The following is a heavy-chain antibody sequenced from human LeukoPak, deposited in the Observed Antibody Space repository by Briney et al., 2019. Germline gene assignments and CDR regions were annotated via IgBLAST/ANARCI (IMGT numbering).Heavy chain of an antibody. CDR2: DYTSGST. J-gene: IGHJ5*02. CDR3: ARDSGTTGEVKFDP. D-gene: IGHD3-10*01. V-gene: IGHV4-4*07. CDR1: GGSISRYY. Sequence: SETLSLTCTVSGGSISRYYWSWIRQPAGKGLEWIGRDYTSGSTTYNPSLKSRVTMSIDTSKNQFSLKVSSVTAADTAVYYCARDSGTTGEVKFDPWGQGTLVTVSS.